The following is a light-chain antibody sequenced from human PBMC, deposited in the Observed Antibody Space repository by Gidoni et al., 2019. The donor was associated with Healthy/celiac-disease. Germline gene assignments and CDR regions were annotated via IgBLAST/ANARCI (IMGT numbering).Light chain of an antibody. CDR1: QSISSY. J-gene: IGKJ4*01. Sequence: IQMNQSPSSLSASVGDRVTITCRASQSISSYLNWYQQKPGKATKLLIYAASSLKSGVPSRFSGSGSGTEFTLSISSLQPEDFATYYCQQSYSTPTFXGXTKVEI. CDR2: AAS. V-gene: IGKV1-39*01. CDR3: QQSYSTPT.